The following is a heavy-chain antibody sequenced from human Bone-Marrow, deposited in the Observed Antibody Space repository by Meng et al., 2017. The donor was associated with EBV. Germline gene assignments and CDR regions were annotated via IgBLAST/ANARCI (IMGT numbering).Heavy chain of an antibody. CDR2: INHSGST. V-gene: IGHV4-34*01. CDR3: ARGLYWGSGSYRAFNWFDP. CDR1: GGSFSGYY. Sequence: QVELQQWGAGLLQPSETLSLTCAVYGGSFSGYYWSWIRQPPGKGLEWIGEINHSGSTNYNPSLKSRVTISVDTSKNQFSLKLSSVTAADTAVYYCARGLYWGSGSYRAFNWFDPWGQGTLVTVSS. D-gene: IGHD3-10*01. J-gene: IGHJ5*02.